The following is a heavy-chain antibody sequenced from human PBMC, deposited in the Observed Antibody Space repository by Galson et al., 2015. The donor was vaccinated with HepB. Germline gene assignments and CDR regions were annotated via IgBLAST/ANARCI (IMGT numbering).Heavy chain of an antibody. CDR1: GYSFSSSW. CDR2: IYPADSDT. CDR3: ARHGEVGAAFDY. J-gene: IGHJ4*02. Sequence: QSGAEVKKPGESLKISCKGSGYSFSSSWIGWVRQMPGKGLEWMGIIYPADSDTRYSPSFQGQITISVDKSISTAYLQWSSLKASDSAMYYCARHGEVGAAFDYWGQGALVTVSS. D-gene: IGHD1-26*01. V-gene: IGHV5-51*01.